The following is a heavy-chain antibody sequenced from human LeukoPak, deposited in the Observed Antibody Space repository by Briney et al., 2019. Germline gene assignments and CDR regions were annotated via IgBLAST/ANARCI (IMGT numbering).Heavy chain of an antibody. J-gene: IGHJ5*02. Sequence: SETLSLTCTVSGGSLSSGSYYWSWIRQPAGKRLELIGRIYTSGSTNYNPSLKSRLTISVDTSKNQFSLKLSSVTAADTAVYYCARGRYYYDSGRDWFDPWGQGTLVTVSS. CDR1: GGSLSSGSYY. D-gene: IGHD3-22*01. CDR2: IYTSGST. CDR3: ARGRYYYDSGRDWFDP. V-gene: IGHV4-61*02.